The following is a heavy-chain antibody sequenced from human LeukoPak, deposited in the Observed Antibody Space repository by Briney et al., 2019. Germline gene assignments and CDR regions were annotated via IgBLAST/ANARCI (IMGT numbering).Heavy chain of an antibody. D-gene: IGHD1-26*01. CDR2: ISTYNGKT. CDR3: ARRPSGSTEIDY. CDR1: GHTFTTHG. Sequence: GASVKVSCKASGHTFTTHGISWVRQAPGQGIEWMGWISTYNGKTNYAQKFQGRVTMTTDTYTTTAYMELTSLRSDDTAVYYCARRPSGSTEIDYWGQGTLVTVSS. J-gene: IGHJ4*02. V-gene: IGHV1-18*01.